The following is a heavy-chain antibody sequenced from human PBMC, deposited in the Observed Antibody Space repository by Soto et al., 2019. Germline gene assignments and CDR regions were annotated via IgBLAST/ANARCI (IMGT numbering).Heavy chain of an antibody. CDR3: ARSESSGYVAD. CDR2: SRNRANSHST. J-gene: IGHJ4*02. V-gene: IGHV3-72*01. CDR1: GFTFSDYY. Sequence: EVQLVESGGGLVQPGGSLRLSCAASGFTFSDYYMDWVRQAPGTGLEWVVRSRNRANSHSTEYAAFVKGRVTVSRDDSKNSVYLQMNSLTIDDTAVYHCARSESSGYVADWGQGTRVTVSS. D-gene: IGHD3-22*01.